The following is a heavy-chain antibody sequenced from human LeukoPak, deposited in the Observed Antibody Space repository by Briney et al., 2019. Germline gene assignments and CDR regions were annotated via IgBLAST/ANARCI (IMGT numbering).Heavy chain of an antibody. Sequence: GGSLRLSCAASGFTFSSYGMHWVRQAPGKGLEWVAVISYDGSNKYYADSVKGRFTISRDNSKNTLYLQMNSLRAEDTAVYYCAKEFLPGAFDIWGQGTMVTVSS. V-gene: IGHV3-30*18. D-gene: IGHD7-27*01. CDR2: ISYDGSNK. CDR1: GFTFSSYG. CDR3: AKEFLPGAFDI. J-gene: IGHJ3*02.